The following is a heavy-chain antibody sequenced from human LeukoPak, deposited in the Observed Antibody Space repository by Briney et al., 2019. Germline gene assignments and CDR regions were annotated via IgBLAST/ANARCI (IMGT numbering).Heavy chain of an antibody. V-gene: IGHV3-11*01. D-gene: IGHD3-3*01. CDR2: ISSSGSTI. J-gene: IGHJ5*02. CDR3: ARDFWSGFYNNWFDP. CDR1: GFTFSDYY. Sequence: KSGGSLRLSCAASGFTFSDYYMSWIRQAPGKGLEWGSYISSSGSTIYFADSVKGRFTVSRDNAKNSLSLQMNSLRAEDTAVYYCARDFWSGFYNNWFDPWGQGTLVIVSS.